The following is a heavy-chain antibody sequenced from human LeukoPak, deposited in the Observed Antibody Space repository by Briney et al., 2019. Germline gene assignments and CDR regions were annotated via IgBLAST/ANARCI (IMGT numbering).Heavy chain of an antibody. CDR1: GFTFSSYA. CDR2: ISGSGGST. CDR3: AKLPSGGQWELLGPFDY. Sequence: GGSPRLSCAASGFTFSSYAMSWVRQAPGKGLEWVSAISGSGGSTYYADSVKGRFTISRDNSKNTLYLQMNSLRAEDTAVYYCAKLPSGGQWELLGPFDYWGQGTLVTVSS. D-gene: IGHD1-26*01. J-gene: IGHJ4*02. V-gene: IGHV3-23*01.